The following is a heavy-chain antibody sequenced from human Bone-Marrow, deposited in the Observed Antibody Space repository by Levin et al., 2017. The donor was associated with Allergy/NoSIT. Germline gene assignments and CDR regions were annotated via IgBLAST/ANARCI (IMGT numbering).Heavy chain of an antibody. CDR1: GFTFSTFA. Sequence: GESLKISCAASGFTFSTFAMNWVRQAPGQGLEWVSSISYSGDYTFYADSVRGRFTISRDNSAHTVYLQMNSLRAEDTALYYCAKDDGTAYYSFDSWGQGTLVTVS. CDR3: AKDDGTAYYSFDS. V-gene: IGHV3-23*01. D-gene: IGHD1-26*01. J-gene: IGHJ4*02. CDR2: ISYSGDYT.